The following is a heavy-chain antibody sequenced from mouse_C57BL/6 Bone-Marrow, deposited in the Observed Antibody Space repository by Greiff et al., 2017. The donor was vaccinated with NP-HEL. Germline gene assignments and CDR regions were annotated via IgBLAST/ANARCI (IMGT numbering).Heavy chain of an antibody. CDR2: IDPENGDT. V-gene: IGHV14-4*01. CDR3: TIYGSSPYYFDY. J-gene: IGHJ2*01. Sequence: VQLQQSGAELVRPGASVKLSCTASGFNIKDDYMHWVKQRPEQGLEWIGWIDPENGDTEYASKFQGKATITADTSSNTAYLQLSSLTSDDTAVYYCTIYGSSPYYFDYWGQGTTLTVSS. CDR1: GFNIKDDY. D-gene: IGHD1-1*01.